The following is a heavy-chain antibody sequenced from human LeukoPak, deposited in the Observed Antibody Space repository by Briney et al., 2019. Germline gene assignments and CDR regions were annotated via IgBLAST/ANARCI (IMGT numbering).Heavy chain of an antibody. J-gene: IGHJ4*02. CDR3: ARDCGSSSCDY. CDR1: GFTFSSYE. CDR2: ISSSDTTI. D-gene: IGHD2-2*01. Sequence: GGSLRLSCAASGFTFSSYEMTWVRQAPGKGLEWVSNISSSDTTIHYADSVKGRFTISRDNAKDTVYLQMNSLRVEDTAVYYCARDCGSSSCDYWGQGTLVTVSS. V-gene: IGHV3-48*03.